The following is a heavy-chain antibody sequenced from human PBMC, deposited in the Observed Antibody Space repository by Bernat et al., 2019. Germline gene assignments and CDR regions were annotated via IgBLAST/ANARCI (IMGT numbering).Heavy chain of an antibody. CDR1: GFTFSDYY. CDR2: ISSSSSYT. Sequence: QVQLVDSGGGLVKPVWSLRLSCAASGFTFSDYYMSWIRQAPGKVLEWVSYISSSSSYTNYADSVKVRFTISRDNAKKSLYLQMNSLRAEDKAVYYCARVGNCSGGSCYSDAFDIWGKGKMVTVSS. CDR3: ARVGNCSGGSCYSDAFDI. D-gene: IGHD2-15*01. J-gene: IGHJ3*02. V-gene: IGHV3-11*05.